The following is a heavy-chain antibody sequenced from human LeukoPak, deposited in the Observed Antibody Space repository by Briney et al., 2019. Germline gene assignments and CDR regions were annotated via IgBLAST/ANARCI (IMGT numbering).Heavy chain of an antibody. V-gene: IGHV4-4*07. J-gene: IGHJ4*02. CDR2: IYTGGST. CDR3: ARDRRDGYNSFYYFDY. Sequence: SETLSLTCTVSGGSITTNYWSWIRQPAGKGLEWIGRIYTGGSTNYNPSLKSRVTMSVDTSKSQFSLKLNSVTAADTAAYYCARDRRDGYNSFYYFDYWGQGTLVTVSS. CDR1: GGSITTNY. D-gene: IGHD5-24*01.